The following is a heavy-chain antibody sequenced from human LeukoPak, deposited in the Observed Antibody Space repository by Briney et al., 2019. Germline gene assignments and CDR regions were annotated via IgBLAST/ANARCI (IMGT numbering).Heavy chain of an antibody. J-gene: IGHJ3*02. V-gene: IGHV1-18*01. D-gene: IGHD6-6*01. Sequence: GASVKVSCKASGYTFTSYGISWVRQAPGQGLEWMGWISAYNGNTNYAQKLQGRVTMTTDTSTSTAYMELSSLRSEDTAVYYCAKVGYVAARIFGAFDIWGQGTMVTVSS. CDR2: ISAYNGNT. CDR1: GYTFTSYG. CDR3: AKVGYVAARIFGAFDI.